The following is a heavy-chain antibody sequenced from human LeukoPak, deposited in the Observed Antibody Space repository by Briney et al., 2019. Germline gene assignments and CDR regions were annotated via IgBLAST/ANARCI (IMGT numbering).Heavy chain of an antibody. CDR2: ISWNSGSI. D-gene: IGHD3-10*01. CDR3: AKDYYGSGSYFDY. CDR1: GFTFDDYA. J-gene: IGHJ4*02. Sequence: TGGSLRLSCAASGFTFDDYAMHWVRQAPGKGLEWFSGISWNSGSIGYADSVKGRFTISRDNAKNSLYLQMNSLRAEDTALYYCAKDYYGSGSYFDYWGQGTLVTVSS. V-gene: IGHV3-9*01.